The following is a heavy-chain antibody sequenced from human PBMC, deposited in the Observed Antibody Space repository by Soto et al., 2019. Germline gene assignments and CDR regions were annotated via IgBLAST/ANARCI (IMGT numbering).Heavy chain of an antibody. V-gene: IGHV1-2*04. D-gene: IGHD1-26*01. J-gene: IGHJ3*02. CDR3: ERDTGGSYYDAFDI. Sequence: ASVKVSCKASGYTFTGYYMHWVRQAPGQGLEWMGWSNPNSGGTNYTHKFQGWVSMTRDTSISTAYMELRRLRSDDTDVYYCERDTGGSYYDAFDIWGQGTMVTVSS. CDR2: SNPNSGGT. CDR1: GYTFTGYY.